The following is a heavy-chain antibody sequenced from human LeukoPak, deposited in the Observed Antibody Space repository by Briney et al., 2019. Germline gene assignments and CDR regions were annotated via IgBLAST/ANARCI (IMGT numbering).Heavy chain of an antibody. D-gene: IGHD6-19*01. J-gene: IGHJ4*02. CDR1: GYTFTDYY. Sequence: ASVKVSCKASGYTFTDYYIHWVRQAPGQGLEWIGSINPNSGGTDYAQKFQGRVTMTRDMSSRTAHMDLSSLRSDGTAVYYCARRDKGIAVAVTFDYWGQGTLVTVSS. CDR3: ARRDKGIAVAVTFDY. V-gene: IGHV1-2*02. CDR2: INPNSGGT.